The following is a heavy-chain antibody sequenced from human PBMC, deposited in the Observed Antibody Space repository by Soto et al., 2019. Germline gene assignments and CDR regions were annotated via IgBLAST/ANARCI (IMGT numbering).Heavy chain of an antibody. CDR3: ARNHRDRGYYDFWSGYSQPFDY. CDR2: IKQDGSEK. CDR1: GFTFSSYW. V-gene: IGHV3-7*05. J-gene: IGHJ4*02. D-gene: IGHD3-3*01. Sequence: GGSLRLSCAASGFTFSSYWMSWVRQAPGKGLEWVANIKQDGSEKYYVDSVKGRFTISRDNAKNSLYLQMNSLRAEDTAVYYCARNHRDRGYYDFWSGYSQPFDYWGQGTLVTVSS.